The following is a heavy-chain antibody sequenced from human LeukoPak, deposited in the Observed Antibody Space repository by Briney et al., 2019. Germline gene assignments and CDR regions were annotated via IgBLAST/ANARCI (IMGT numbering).Heavy chain of an antibody. CDR3: VRSDWFDN. J-gene: IGHJ5*02. CDR2: VNSDGRFT. Sequence: GGSLRLSCAASGSTFSSYGMHWVRQAPGKGLVWVSRVNSDGRFTKYADSVKGRFTISRDSAKNTLYLQMNSLRAEDTAMYYCVRSDWFDNWGQGTLVTVSS. CDR1: GSTFSSYG. V-gene: IGHV3-74*03.